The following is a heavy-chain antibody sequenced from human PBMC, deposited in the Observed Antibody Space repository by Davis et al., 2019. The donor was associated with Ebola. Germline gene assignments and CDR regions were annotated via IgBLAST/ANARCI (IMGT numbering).Heavy chain of an antibody. D-gene: IGHD3/OR15-3a*01. CDR3: ARAPRRTEDLVHAMDV. CDR1: GYTFTSYG. V-gene: IGHV1-18*01. CDR2: INPHNGNT. Sequence: AASVKVSCKASGYTFTSYGISWVRQAPGQGLEWMGWINPHNGNTNYAQNVQGRVTMTTDTSTRTAFMELRGLRSDDTAVYYCARAPRRTEDLVHAMDVWGQGTTVTVSS. J-gene: IGHJ6*02.